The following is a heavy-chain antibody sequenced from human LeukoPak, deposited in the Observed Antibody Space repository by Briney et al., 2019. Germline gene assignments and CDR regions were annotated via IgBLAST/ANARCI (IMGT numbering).Heavy chain of an antibody. CDR1: GFTFSSYS. J-gene: IGHJ6*02. Sequence: GGSLRLSCAASGFTFSSYSMNWVRQAPGKGLEWVSSISSSSSYIYYADSVKGRFTISRDNAKNSLYLQMNSLRAEDTAVYYCARYNFWSGYDLYGMDVWGQGTTVTVSS. V-gene: IGHV3-21*01. D-gene: IGHD3-3*01. CDR3: ARYNFWSGYDLYGMDV. CDR2: ISSSSSYI.